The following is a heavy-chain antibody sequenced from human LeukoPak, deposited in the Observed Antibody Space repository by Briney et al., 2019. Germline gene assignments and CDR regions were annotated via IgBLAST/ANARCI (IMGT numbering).Heavy chain of an antibody. J-gene: IGHJ6*03. CDR2: INPSGGST. CDR1: GYTFTSYY. V-gene: IGHV1-46*01. CDR3: ARDSLVGGDYLPDHMDV. D-gene: IGHD4-17*01. Sequence: VASVKVSCKASGYTFTSYYMHWVRQAPGQGLEWMGIINPSGGSTSYAQKFQGRVTMTRDMSTSTVYMELSSLRSEDTAVYYCARDSLVGGDYLPDHMDVWGKGTTVTVSS.